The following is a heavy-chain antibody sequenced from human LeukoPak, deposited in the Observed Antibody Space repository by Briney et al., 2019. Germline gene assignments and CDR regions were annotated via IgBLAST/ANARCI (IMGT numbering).Heavy chain of an antibody. V-gene: IGHV3-48*04. Sequence: GGSLRLSCAASGFTFSSYSMNWVRQAPGKGLEWVSYISSSSSTIYYADSVKGRFTISRDNAKNSLYLQMNSLRAEDTAVYYCARDTPTTKTYFDYWGQGTLVTVSS. CDR2: ISSSSSTI. CDR1: GFTFSSYS. J-gene: IGHJ4*02. CDR3: ARDTPTTKTYFDY. D-gene: IGHD4-17*01.